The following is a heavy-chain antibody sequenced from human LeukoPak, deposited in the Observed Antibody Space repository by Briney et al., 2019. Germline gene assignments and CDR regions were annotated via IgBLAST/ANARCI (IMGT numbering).Heavy chain of an antibody. V-gene: IGHV4-4*02. CDR2: IYHSGST. J-gene: IGHJ3*02. CDR1: GGSLSSDNW. D-gene: IGHD2-2*02. Sequence: SETLSLTCGVSGGSLSSDNWWNWLRQPPGKGLEWIGDIYHSGSTNYNPSLKSRVTISLDESKNQFSLKLISVTAADTAVYYCARDPIPMTGRAFDIWAQGIMVTVSS. CDR3: ARDPIPMTGRAFDI.